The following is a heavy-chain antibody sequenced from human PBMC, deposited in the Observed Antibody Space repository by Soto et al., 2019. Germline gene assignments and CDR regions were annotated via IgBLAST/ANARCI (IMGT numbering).Heavy chain of an antibody. V-gene: IGHV4-39*02. J-gene: IGHJ5*02. CDR2: IFYNGRT. D-gene: IGHD5-12*01. Sequence: QVPLQEPGPGLVKPSETLSLTCSVSGGSIISRDYYWVWVRRAPGRGPQGRGNIFYNGRTDHNPSLQSGVPICADTSKNRFFLKVASVTVADTAIYYCARGKMSADDPSDWFDQWGRGTLVTVSS. CDR3: ARGKMSADDPSDWFDQ. CDR1: GGSIISRDYY.